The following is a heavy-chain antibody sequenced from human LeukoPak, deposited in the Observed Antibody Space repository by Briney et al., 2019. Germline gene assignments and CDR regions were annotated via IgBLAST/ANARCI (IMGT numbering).Heavy chain of an antibody. V-gene: IGHV3-23*01. CDR2: ISGSGGST. CDR3: AKGGGLLWFGELLAYYYYYYMDV. CDR1: GFTFGDYA. Sequence: GGSLRLSCTASGFTFGDYAISWVRQAPGKGLEWVSAISGSGGSTYYADSVKGRFTISRDNSKNTLYLQMNSLRAEDTAVYYCAKGGGLLWFGELLAYYYYYYMDVWGKGTTVTVSS. J-gene: IGHJ6*03. D-gene: IGHD3-10*01.